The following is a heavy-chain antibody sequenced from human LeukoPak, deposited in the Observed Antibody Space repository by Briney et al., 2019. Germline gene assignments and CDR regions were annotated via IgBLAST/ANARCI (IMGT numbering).Heavy chain of an antibody. CDR3: AREQSMVRGVTVYYYYMDV. CDR1: GGSISSYY. V-gene: IGHV4-4*07. J-gene: IGHJ6*03. D-gene: IGHD3-10*01. CDR2: IYSSGST. Sequence: SETLSLTCTVSGGSISSYYWSWIRQPAGKGLEWIGRIYSSGSTNYNPSLKSRVTMSVDTSKNQFSLKLSSVTAADTAVYYCAREQSMVRGVTVYYYYMDVWGKGTTVTVSS.